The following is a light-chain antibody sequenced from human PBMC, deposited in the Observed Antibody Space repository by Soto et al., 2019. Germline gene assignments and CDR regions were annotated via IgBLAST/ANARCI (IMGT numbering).Light chain of an antibody. CDR2: EDN. J-gene: IGLJ2*01. CDR1: SGSIASNY. CDR3: HSYGSTDQGV. V-gene: IGLV6-57*04. Sequence: NFMLTQPHSVSESPGKTVTISCTRSSGSIASNYVQWYQQRPGSAPTSVIYEDNPRPSGVPDRFSGSIDSSSNSASLTISGLKTEDEADYYCHSYGSTDQGVVGGGTKLTVL.